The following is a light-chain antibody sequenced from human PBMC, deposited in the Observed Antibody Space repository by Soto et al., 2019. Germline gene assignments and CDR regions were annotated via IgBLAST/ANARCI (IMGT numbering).Light chain of an antibody. V-gene: IGLV2-11*01. CDR3: CSYAGTYPLV. Sequence: QSALTQPRSVSGSPGQSVTISCTGTSSDGGGYNYVSWYQQHPGKAPKLMIFDVNKRPSGVTDRISGSKFGNTASLTLSGLQTEDEADYYCCSYAGTYPLVFGSGTTLTVL. J-gene: IGLJ1*01. CDR2: DVN. CDR1: SSDGGGYNY.